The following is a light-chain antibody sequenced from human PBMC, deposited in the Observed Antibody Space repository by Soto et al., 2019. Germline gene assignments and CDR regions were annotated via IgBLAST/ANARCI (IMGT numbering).Light chain of an antibody. J-gene: IGKJ1*01. V-gene: IGKV1-5*01. CDR2: DAS. CDR1: QSISSW. Sequence: DIQMTQSPSTLSASVGDRVTITCRASQSISSWLAWYQQKPGKAPKLLIYDASFLESGVPSRFSGSGSGTQFTLTISSLQPDDFATYYCQQYYSYPWTFSQGTKVDIK. CDR3: QQYYSYPWT.